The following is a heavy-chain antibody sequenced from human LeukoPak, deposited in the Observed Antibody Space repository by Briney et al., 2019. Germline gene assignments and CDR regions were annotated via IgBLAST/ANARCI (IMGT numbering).Heavy chain of an antibody. Sequence: GGSLRLSCAASGFTFSSYDMNWVRQAPGKGLEWVSYISSSGSTIYYADSVKGRFTTSRDNAKNSLYLQMNSLRAEDTAVYYCARDKVALYYWGQGTLVTVSS. D-gene: IGHD2-8*01. CDR3: ARDKVALYY. V-gene: IGHV3-48*03. CDR1: GFTFSSYD. CDR2: ISSSGSTI. J-gene: IGHJ4*02.